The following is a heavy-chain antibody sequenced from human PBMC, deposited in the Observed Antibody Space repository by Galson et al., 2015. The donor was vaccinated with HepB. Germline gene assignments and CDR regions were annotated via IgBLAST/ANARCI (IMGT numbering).Heavy chain of an antibody. Sequence: SLRLSCAASGFTFSSYSMNWVRQAPGKGLEWVSSISSSSSYIYYADSVKGRFTISRDNAKDSLYLQMNSLRAEDTAVYYCARDVKPTPPGSGIPPHFDYWGQGTLVTVSS. V-gene: IGHV3-21*01. D-gene: IGHD3-10*01. CDR2: ISSSSSYI. J-gene: IGHJ4*02. CDR3: ARDVKPTPPGSGIPPHFDY. CDR1: GFTFSSYS.